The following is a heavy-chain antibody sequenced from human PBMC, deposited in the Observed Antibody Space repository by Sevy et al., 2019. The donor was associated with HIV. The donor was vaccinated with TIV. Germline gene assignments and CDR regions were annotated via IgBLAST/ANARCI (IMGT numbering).Heavy chain of an antibody. CDR2: ISTESTYI. CDR3: ARINCTNGVCFQGYYYYAMDV. V-gene: IGHV3-21*01. J-gene: IGHJ6*02. D-gene: IGHD2-8*01. Sequence: GGSLRLSCAASGFTFRSYSMNWVRQAPGKGLEWISSISTESTYIYYADSLKGRFTISRDNAENSLFLQMNSLRAEDTAVYYCARINCTNGVCFQGYYYYAMDVWGQGTTVTVSS. CDR1: GFTFRSYS.